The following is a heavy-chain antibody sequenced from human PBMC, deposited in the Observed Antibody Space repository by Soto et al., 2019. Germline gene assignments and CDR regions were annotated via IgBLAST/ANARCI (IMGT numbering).Heavy chain of an antibody. J-gene: IGHJ4*02. V-gene: IGHV3-73*02. CDR2: IRRRANNYAT. CDR3: TRGIDVWRGYPRNSLDY. Sequence: EVQLVESGGGLVQPGGSLKLSCAASGFIFSDSALNWVRQASGKGLEWVARIRRRANNYATTYAASVEGRIAISRDDSKNTAYLQMKSLKTEDTAIYYCTRGIDVWRGYPRNSLDYWGKGPLAPVSP. D-gene: IGHD3-3*01. CDR1: GFIFSDSA.